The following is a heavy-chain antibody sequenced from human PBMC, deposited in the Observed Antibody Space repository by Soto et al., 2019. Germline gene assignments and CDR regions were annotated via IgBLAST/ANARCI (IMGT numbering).Heavy chain of an antibody. CDR1: GGSISSGGYS. CDR2: IYHSGST. CDR3: ATTVHYCSGGSCYSSPDAFDI. Sequence: QLQLQESGSGLVKPSQTLSLTCAVSGGSISSGGYSWSWIRQPPGKGLEWIGYIYHSGSTYYNPSLKSRVTISVDRSKNQFSLKLSSVTAADTAVYYCATTVHYCSGGSCYSSPDAFDIWGQGTMVTVSS. V-gene: IGHV4-30-2*01. J-gene: IGHJ3*02. D-gene: IGHD2-15*01.